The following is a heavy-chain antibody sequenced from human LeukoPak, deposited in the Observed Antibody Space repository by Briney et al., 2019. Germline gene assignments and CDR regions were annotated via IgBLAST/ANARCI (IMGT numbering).Heavy chain of an antibody. CDR2: INTKTGNP. D-gene: IGHD6-19*01. CDR1: GYTFTNYP. J-gene: IGHJ4*02. Sequence: ASVKVSCKASGYTFTNYPMIWVRQATGQGLEWMGWINTKTGNPTYAQGFTGRFIFSLDTSVGTTYLQINSLKTEDTAVYYCARGGYSRGQGSPFDYWGQGTLVTVSS. CDR3: ARGGYSRGQGSPFDY. V-gene: IGHV7-4-1*02.